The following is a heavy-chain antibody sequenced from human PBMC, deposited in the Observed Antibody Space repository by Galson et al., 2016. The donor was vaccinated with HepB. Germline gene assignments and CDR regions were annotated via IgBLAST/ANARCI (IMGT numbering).Heavy chain of an antibody. D-gene: IGHD1-1*01. V-gene: IGHV1-24*01. Sequence: SVKVSCKVSGYTLSELSIHWVRQAPGKGLEWMGGFDPEDGETINVQKFQDRVTMTEDTSTDTAYMELSSLRYEDTAVYYCATATIGGTTGPTTLEGWFDPWGQGTLVTVSS. CDR3: ATATIGGTTGPTTLEGWFDP. CDR1: GYTLSELS. CDR2: FDPEDGET. J-gene: IGHJ5*02.